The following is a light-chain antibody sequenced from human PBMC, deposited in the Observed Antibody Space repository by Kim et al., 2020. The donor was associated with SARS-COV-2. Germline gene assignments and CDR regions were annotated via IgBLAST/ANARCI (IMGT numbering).Light chain of an antibody. CDR3: NSRDSSGNVV. Sequence: SSELTQDPAVSVALGQTVRITCQGDSLRSYYASWYQQKPGQAPVLVIYGKNNRPSGIPDRFSGSSSANTASLTITGAQAEDEADYYCNSRDSSGNVVFGGGTQLTVL. CDR1: SLRSYY. V-gene: IGLV3-19*01. J-gene: IGLJ2*01. CDR2: GKN.